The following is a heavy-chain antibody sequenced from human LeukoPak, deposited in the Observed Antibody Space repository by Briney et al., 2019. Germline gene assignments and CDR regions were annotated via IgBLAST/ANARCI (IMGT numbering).Heavy chain of an antibody. CDR2: ISYDGSNK. D-gene: IGHD4-17*01. CDR1: GFTFSSYG. Sequence: GRSLRLSCAASGFTFSSYGMHWVRQAPGKGLEWVAVISYDGSNKYYADSVKGRFTISRDNSKNTLYLQMNSLRAEDTAVYYCAKVSGYGDYSWFDPWGQGTLVTVSS. V-gene: IGHV3-30*18. CDR3: AKVSGYGDYSWFDP. J-gene: IGHJ5*02.